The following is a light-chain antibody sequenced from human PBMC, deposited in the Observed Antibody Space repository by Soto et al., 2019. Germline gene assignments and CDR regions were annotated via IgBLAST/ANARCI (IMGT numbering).Light chain of an antibody. V-gene: IGKV3-20*01. J-gene: IGKJ5*01. Sequence: DIVLTQSPCTLSLSPGERATLSCRASQSVSSSSLAWYQQKPGQAPRLLIYGASSRATGIPDRFSGSGSGTDFTLTISRLEPEDFAVFFCQQYGSSLPITFGQGTRLEIK. CDR2: GAS. CDR3: QQYGSSLPIT. CDR1: QSVSSSS.